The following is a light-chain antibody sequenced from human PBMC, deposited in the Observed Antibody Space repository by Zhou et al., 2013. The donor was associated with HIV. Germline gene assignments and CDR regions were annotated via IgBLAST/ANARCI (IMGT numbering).Light chain of an antibody. CDR3: QKYNTAPWT. CDR2: AAS. J-gene: IGKJ1*01. V-gene: IGKV1-27*01. Sequence: DIQMTQSPSSLSASVGDRVTITCRASQGISNFLAWYQQKPGKPPKVLIYAASTLQSGVPSRFSGSDLGQISLSPSASLQPEDVATYYCQKYNTAPWTLRPRDQGGNET. CDR1: QGISNF.